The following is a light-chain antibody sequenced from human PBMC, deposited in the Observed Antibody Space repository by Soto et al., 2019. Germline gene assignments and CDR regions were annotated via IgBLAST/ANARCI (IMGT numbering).Light chain of an antibody. CDR2: DAS. CDR3: QQYGSSPRT. Sequence: ETVLTQSPGTLSLSPGERATLSCRASQSVSSNYLGGYQQKPGQAPRLLIYDASSRATGIPDRFSGSGSGTDFTLTISRLEPEDFAVYYCQQYGSSPRTFGQGTKVEIK. V-gene: IGKV3-20*01. J-gene: IGKJ1*01. CDR1: QSVSSNY.